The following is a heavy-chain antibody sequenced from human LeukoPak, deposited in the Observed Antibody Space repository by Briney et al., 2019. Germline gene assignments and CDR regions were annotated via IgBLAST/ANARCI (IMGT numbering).Heavy chain of an antibody. J-gene: IGHJ6*02. CDR2: IYYSGST. Sequence: PSETLSLTCTVSGGSISSSSSYWGWIRQPPGKGLEWIGSIYYSGSTYYSPSLKSRVTISVDTSKNQFSLKLSSVTAADTAVYYCASRSDFHYYYYYGMDAWGQGTTVTVSS. CDR3: ASRSDFHYYYYYGMDA. CDR1: GGSISSSSSY. V-gene: IGHV4-39*01. D-gene: IGHD3/OR15-3a*01.